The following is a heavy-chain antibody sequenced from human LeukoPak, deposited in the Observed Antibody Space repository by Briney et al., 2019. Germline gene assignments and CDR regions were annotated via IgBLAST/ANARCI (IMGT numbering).Heavy chain of an antibody. CDR2: ISSSSSYI. CDR3: AGGSPYYYYGMDV. Sequence: GGSLRLSCAASGFTFSNYGMNWVRQAPGKGLEWVSSISSSSSYIYYADSVKGRFTISRDNAKNSLYLQMNSLRAEDTAVYYCAGGSPYYYYGMDVWGQGTTVTVSS. CDR1: GFTFSNYG. D-gene: IGHD1-26*01. V-gene: IGHV3-21*01. J-gene: IGHJ6*02.